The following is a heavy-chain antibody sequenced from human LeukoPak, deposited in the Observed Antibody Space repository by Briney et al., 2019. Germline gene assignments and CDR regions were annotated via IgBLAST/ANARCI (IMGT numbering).Heavy chain of an antibody. V-gene: IGHV3-23*01. J-gene: IGHJ3*02. Sequence: GGSLRLSCAASGFSFSSFAMSWVRQAPGKGLEWVSAITGSGSNTYYADSVKGRFTISRDNSKNTLYLQMNSLRAEDTAVYYCAKDGRYQTTIINDAFDIWGQGTMVTVSS. CDR1: GFSFSSFA. D-gene: IGHD5-24*01. CDR3: AKDGRYQTTIINDAFDI. CDR2: ITGSGSNT.